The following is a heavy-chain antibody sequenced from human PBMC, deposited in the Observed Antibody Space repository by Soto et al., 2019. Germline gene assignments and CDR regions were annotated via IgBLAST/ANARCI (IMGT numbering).Heavy chain of an antibody. CDR1: GYMFISYG. D-gene: IGHD3-10*01. CDR3: VRDLDGSGSYYTDY. Sequence: ASVKVSCKASGYMFISYGINWVRQAPGQGLEWMGWIRPYNGDTKYAQNLQGRVTMTTDTSTSTAYMEMRSLRSDDTAVYYCVRDLDGSGSYYTDYWGPGTLVTASS. J-gene: IGHJ4*02. V-gene: IGHV1-18*01. CDR2: IRPYNGDT.